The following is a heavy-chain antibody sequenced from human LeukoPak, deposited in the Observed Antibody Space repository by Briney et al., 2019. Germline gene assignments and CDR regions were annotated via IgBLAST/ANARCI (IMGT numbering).Heavy chain of an antibody. V-gene: IGHV1-46*01. J-gene: IGHJ4*02. CDR3: ARGPAASGYYDSRGRNGYFDY. CDR2: INPSGGST. Sequence: ASVKVSCKASGYTFTSYYMHWVRQAPGQGLEWMGIINPSGGSTSYAQKFQGRVTMTRDMSTSTVYMELSSLRSEDTAVYYCARGPAASGYYDSRGRNGYFDYWGQGTLVTVSS. D-gene: IGHD3-22*01. CDR1: GYTFTSYY.